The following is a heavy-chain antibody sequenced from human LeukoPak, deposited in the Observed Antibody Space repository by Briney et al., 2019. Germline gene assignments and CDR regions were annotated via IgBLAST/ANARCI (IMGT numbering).Heavy chain of an antibody. CDR3: AKDGGEYQLLSNYYGMDV. D-gene: IGHD2-2*01. Sequence: QPGRSLRLSCAASGFTFDDYAMHWVRQAPGKGLEWVSGISWNSGSIGYADSVKGRFTISRDNAKNSLYLQMNSLRAEDTALYYCAKDGGEYQLLSNYYGMDVWGQGTTVTVSS. J-gene: IGHJ6*02. V-gene: IGHV3-9*01. CDR1: GFTFDDYA. CDR2: ISWNSGSI.